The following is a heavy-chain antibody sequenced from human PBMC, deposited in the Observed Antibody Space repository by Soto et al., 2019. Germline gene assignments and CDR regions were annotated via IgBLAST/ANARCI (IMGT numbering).Heavy chain of an antibody. J-gene: IGHJ6*02. CDR2: ISGAGGST. Sequence: EVQLLESGGGLVQPGGSLRLSCTASGFPFSTYAMSWVRQPPGKGLEWVSAISGAGGSTYYADSVTGRFTVSSDNSKSTLYRQMNSLRAEDTAVYYCARDTRPSRRGDYYYYGMDVWGQGTTVTVAS. V-gene: IGHV3-23*01. CDR1: GFPFSTYA. D-gene: IGHD5-12*01. CDR3: ARDTRPSRRGDYYYYGMDV.